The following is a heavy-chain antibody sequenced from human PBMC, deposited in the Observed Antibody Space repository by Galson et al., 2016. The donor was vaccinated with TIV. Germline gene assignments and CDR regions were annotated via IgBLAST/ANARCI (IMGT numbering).Heavy chain of an antibody. CDR1: GFTSSSYW. J-gene: IGHJ4*02. CDR3: ARDRGFLPAGSSY. V-gene: IGHV3-7*04. CDR2: IKQDGSEK. D-gene: IGHD2-2*01. Sequence: SLRLSCAASGFTSSSYWMSWVRQAPGKGLEWVANIKQDGSEKYSLDSVKGRFTISRDNAKNSLYLQMSSLRAEDTAVYYCARDRGFLPAGSSYWGQGTLVAVSS.